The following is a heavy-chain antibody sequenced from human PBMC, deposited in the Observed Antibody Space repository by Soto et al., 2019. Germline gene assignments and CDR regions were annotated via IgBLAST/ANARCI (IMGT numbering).Heavy chain of an antibody. Sequence: EVHLVESGGGLVKPGGSLRLSCAASGFIFTGYNMNWVRQAPGKGLEWVSSISSGSSYIYYADSVKGRFTISRDNAKNSLYLPMNSLRAEDTALYYCARRRAAAGTLTFDYWGQGTRVTVSS. CDR1: GFIFTGYN. CDR3: ARRRAAAGTLTFDY. CDR2: ISSGSSYI. D-gene: IGHD6-13*01. V-gene: IGHV3-21*01. J-gene: IGHJ4*02.